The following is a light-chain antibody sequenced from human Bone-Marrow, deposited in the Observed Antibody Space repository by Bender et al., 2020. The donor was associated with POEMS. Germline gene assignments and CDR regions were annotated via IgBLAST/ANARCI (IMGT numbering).Light chain of an antibody. J-gene: IGLJ2*01. CDR2: EVT. V-gene: IGLV2-23*02. CDR1: SIDIGKYDY. CDR3: CSYARSSSLGVA. Sequence: QSALTQPASVSGSPRQSITISCTGTSIDIGKYDYVSWFQHHPGKAPKLMIYEVTKRPSGVPDRFSGSKSGNTASLTISGLQAEDEAIYYCCSYARSSSLGVAFGGGTKLTVL.